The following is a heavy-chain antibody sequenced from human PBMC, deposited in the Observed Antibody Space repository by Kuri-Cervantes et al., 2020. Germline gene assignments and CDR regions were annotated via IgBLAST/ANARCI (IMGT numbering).Heavy chain of an antibody. CDR3: ARGWRRYCSSTSCYAGRSYWYFDL. CDR2: INHSGST. V-gene: IGHV4-34*01. Sequence: GSLRLSCAVYGGSFSGYYWSWIRQPPGKGLEWIGEINHSGSTNYNPSLKSRVTISVDTSKNQSSLKLSSVTAADTAVYYCARGWRRYCSSTSCYAGRSYWYFDLWGRGTLVTVSS. J-gene: IGHJ2*01. D-gene: IGHD2-2*01. CDR1: GGSFSGYY.